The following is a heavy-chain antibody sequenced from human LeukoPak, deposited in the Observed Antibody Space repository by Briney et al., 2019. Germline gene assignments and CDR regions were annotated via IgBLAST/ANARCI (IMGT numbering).Heavy chain of an antibody. CDR2: ISGSGGST. CDR3: ARDYGDYVYYFDY. D-gene: IGHD4-17*01. Sequence: GGSLRLSCAASGFTFSSYAMSWVRQAPGKGLEWASAISGSGGSTYYADSAKGRFTISRDNSKNTLYLQMNSPRAEDTAVYYCARDYGDYVYYFDYWGQGTLVTVSS. J-gene: IGHJ4*02. CDR1: GFTFSSYA. V-gene: IGHV3-23*01.